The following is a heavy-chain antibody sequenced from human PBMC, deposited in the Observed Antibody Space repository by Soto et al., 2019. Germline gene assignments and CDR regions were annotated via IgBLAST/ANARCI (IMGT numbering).Heavy chain of an antibody. Sequence: QPGGSLRLSCAASGFTFSSYAMSWVRQAPGKGLEWVSAISGSGGSTYYADSVKGRFTISRDNSKNTLYLQMNSLRAEDTAVYYCAGRLAVTTSYYYKDVWGKGTTVTVSS. V-gene: IGHV3-23*01. J-gene: IGHJ6*03. D-gene: IGHD1-1*01. CDR2: ISGSGGST. CDR3: AGRLAVTTSYYYKDV. CDR1: GFTFSSYA.